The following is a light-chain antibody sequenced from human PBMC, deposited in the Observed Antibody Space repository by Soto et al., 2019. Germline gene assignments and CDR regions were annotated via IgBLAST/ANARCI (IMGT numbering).Light chain of an antibody. Sequence: SYELTQPPSVSVSPGQTARITCLGEALSKQYVSWYQQRPGQAPVLVIYKDTERPSVIPERSSGSTSGTTVTLTIGGVQAEDEADYFCQSADNSGSNYVFGTGTKVTVL. CDR1: ALSKQY. V-gene: IGLV3-25*03. J-gene: IGLJ1*01. CDR2: KDT. CDR3: QSADNSGSNYV.